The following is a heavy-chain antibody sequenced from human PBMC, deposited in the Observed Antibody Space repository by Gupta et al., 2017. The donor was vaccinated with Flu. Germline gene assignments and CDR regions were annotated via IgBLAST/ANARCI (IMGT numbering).Heavy chain of an antibody. CDR3: AGLSSSWYSGLDV. J-gene: IGHJ6*02. Sequence: QVQLVESGGGLVKPGGSLRLSCAASGFPFSDYYMSWIRQAPGKGLEWVSYISSSGRDTKYADSVKGRFTISRDNAKNSLYLQMNNLRAEDTAVYYCAGLSSSWYSGLDVWGQGTTVTVSS. CDR1: GFPFSDYY. V-gene: IGHV3-11*05. CDR2: ISSSGRDT. D-gene: IGHD6-13*01.